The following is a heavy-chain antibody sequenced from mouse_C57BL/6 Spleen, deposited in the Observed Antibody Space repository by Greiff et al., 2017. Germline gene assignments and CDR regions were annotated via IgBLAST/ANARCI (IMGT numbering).Heavy chain of an antibody. D-gene: IGHD1-1*01. CDR3: ARHDGSLDY. J-gene: IGHJ2*01. CDR1: GFTFSDYY. Sequence: DVQLVESGGGLVQPGGSLKLSCAASGFTFSDYYMYWVRQTPEKRLEWVAYISNGGGSTYYPDTVKGRFTISRDNAKNTLYLQMSRLKSEDTAMYYCARHDGSLDYWGQGTTLTVSS. V-gene: IGHV5-12*01. CDR2: ISNGGGST.